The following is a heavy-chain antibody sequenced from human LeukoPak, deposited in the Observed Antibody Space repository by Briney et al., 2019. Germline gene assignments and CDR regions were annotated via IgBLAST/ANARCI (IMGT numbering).Heavy chain of an antibody. D-gene: IGHD3-22*01. J-gene: IGHJ4*02. CDR2: IYYSGST. Sequence: TSETLSLTCTVSGGSISSSSYYWGWIRQPPGKGLEWIGSIYYSGSTYYNPSLKSRFTISVYTSKNQFSLKLSSVTAADTAVYYCARAGYYYDSSGYLLYDYWGQGTLVTVSS. V-gene: IGHV4-39*01. CDR1: GGSISSSSYY. CDR3: ARAGYYYDSSGYLLYDY.